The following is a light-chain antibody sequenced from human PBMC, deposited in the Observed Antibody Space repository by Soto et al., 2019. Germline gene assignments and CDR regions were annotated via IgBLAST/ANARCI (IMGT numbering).Light chain of an antibody. CDR3: QHRGGWPLA. CDR1: ENIDSS. Sequence: EIVLTQSPAILSLSPGERATLSCSASENIDSSLGWYQQKPGQAPRLVIYDASNRVTGFPARFGGSGSETDFTLTISSLQPEDFAVYYCQHRGGWPLAFGQGTKLEIK. J-gene: IGKJ2*01. CDR2: DAS. V-gene: IGKV3-11*01.